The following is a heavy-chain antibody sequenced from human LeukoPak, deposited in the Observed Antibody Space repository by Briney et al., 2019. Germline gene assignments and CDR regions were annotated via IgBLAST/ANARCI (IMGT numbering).Heavy chain of an antibody. CDR3: ARVPRSGGSIDY. CDR1: GFTFDDYA. Sequence: GGSLRLSCAASGFTFDDYAMHWVRQAPGKGLEWVSGISWNSGSIGYADSVKGRFTISRDNAKNSLYVQMNNLRAEDTAVYYCARVPRSGGSIDYWGQGTLVTVSS. V-gene: IGHV3-9*01. D-gene: IGHD6-19*01. CDR2: ISWNSGSI. J-gene: IGHJ4*02.